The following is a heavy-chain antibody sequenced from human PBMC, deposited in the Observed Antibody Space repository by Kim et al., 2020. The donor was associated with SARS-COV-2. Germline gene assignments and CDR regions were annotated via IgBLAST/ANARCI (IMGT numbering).Heavy chain of an antibody. J-gene: IGHJ4*02. Sequence: GRSLRLSCAASGFTFSDYYMTWIRQAPGKGLEWVSYISSSRSYTNYADSVKGRFTISRDNAKNSLYLQMSSLRAEDTALYYCARVEGDGSPLEYWGQGTLVTVSS. CDR2: ISSSRSYT. D-gene: IGHD3-16*01. V-gene: IGHV3-11*06. CDR1: GFTFSDYY. CDR3: ARVEGDGSPLEY.